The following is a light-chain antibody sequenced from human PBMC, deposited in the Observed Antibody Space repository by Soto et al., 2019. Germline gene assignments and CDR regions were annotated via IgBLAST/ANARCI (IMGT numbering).Light chain of an antibody. CDR1: QSVTSNY. J-gene: IGKJ2*01. Sequence: DIVLTQSPGTLSLSPGERATLSCRAGQSVTSNYVAWYQQKHGQAPRLLIYGASYRATDIPDRFSGSGSVTDFTLTISSLEAEDFAVYYCQQYGTSPYTFGQGNKLEIK. CDR2: GAS. V-gene: IGKV3-20*01. CDR3: QQYGTSPYT.